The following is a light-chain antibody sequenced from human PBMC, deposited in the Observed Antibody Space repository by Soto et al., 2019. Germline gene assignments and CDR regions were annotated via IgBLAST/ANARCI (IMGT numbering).Light chain of an antibody. V-gene: IGKV1-27*01. Sequence: DLQMTQSPSSLSSSFGDSVTITCRESQGISNYLAWYHQRPREVPKLLIYDASALQSGVPSRFSGSGSGTDFTPTITSLQSEDFAVYYCKQYNKWRAFGQGTKVDIK. CDR2: DAS. CDR3: KQYNKWRA. CDR1: QGISNY. J-gene: IGKJ1*01.